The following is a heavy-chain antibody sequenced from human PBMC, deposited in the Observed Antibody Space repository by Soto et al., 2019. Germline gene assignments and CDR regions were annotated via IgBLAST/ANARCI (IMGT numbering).Heavy chain of an antibody. Sequence: GGSLRLSCAASGFTFSSYGMHWVRQAPGKGLEWVAVISYDGSNKYYADSVKGRFTISRDNSKNTLYLQMNSLRAEDTAVYYCAKAGFAYCGGDCYSGWFDPWGQGTLVTVPQ. CDR3: AKAGFAYCGGDCYSGWFDP. J-gene: IGHJ5*02. CDR1: GFTFSSYG. V-gene: IGHV3-30*18. CDR2: ISYDGSNK. D-gene: IGHD2-21*02.